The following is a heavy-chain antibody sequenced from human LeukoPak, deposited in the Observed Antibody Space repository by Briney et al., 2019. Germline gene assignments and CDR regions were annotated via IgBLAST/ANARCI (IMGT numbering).Heavy chain of an antibody. J-gene: IGHJ4*02. CDR2: INPNSGGT. CDR3: ASLITMVRGATS. D-gene: IGHD3-10*01. CDR1: GYNFNGYY. Sequence: ASVKVSCKASGYNFNGYYMHWVRQAPGQGLEWMGRINPNSGGTNYAQKFQGRVTMTRDTSISTAYMELSRLRSDDTAVYYCASLITMVRGATSWGQGTLVTVSS. V-gene: IGHV1-2*06.